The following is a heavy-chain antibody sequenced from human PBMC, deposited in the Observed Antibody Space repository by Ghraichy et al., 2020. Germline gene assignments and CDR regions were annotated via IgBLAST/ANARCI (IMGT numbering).Heavy chain of an antibody. CDR1: GYTLTELS. V-gene: IGHV1-24*01. J-gene: IGHJ5*02. CDR3: ATLYKPYSGSYSPGWFDP. D-gene: IGHD1-26*01. Sequence: ASVKVSCKVYGYTLTELSMHWVRQAPGKGLEWMGGFDPEDGETIYAQKFQGRVTMTEDTSTDTAYMELSSLRSEDTAVYYCATLYKPYSGSYSPGWFDPWGQGTLVTVSS. CDR2: FDPEDGET.